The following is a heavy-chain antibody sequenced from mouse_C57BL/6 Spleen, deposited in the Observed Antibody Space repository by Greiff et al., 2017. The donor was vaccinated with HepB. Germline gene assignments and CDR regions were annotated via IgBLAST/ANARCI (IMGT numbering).Heavy chain of an antibody. V-gene: IGHV8-12*01. CDR3: ARRGVPDYDAMDY. D-gene: IGHD5-1*01. CDR1: GFSLSTSGMG. Sequence: QVTLKVSGPGILQSSQTLSLTCSFSGFSLSTSGMGVSWIRQPSGKGLEWLAHIYWDDDKCYNPSMKSRLTISKDTSRNHVFLKITSVNTADTATYYCARRGVPDYDAMDYWGQGTSVTVSS. J-gene: IGHJ4*01. CDR2: IYWDDDK.